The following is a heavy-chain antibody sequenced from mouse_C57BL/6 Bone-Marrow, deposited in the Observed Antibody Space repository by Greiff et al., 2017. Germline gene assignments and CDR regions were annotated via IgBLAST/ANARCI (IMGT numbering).Heavy chain of an antibody. V-gene: IGHV3-6*01. D-gene: IGHD2-5*01. CDR3: ARKDYSNYYAMDY. CDR2: ISYDGSN. Sequence: EVQLQQSGPGLVKPSQSLSLTCSVTGYSITSGYYWNWIRQFPGNKLEWMGYISYDGSNNYNPSLKNRISITRDTSKNQFFLKLNSVTTEDTATYYCARKDYSNYYAMDYWGQGTSVTVSS. CDR1: GYSITSGYY. J-gene: IGHJ4*01.